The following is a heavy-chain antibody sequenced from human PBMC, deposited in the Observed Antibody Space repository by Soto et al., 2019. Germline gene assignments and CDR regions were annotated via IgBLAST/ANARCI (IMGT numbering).Heavy chain of an antibody. D-gene: IGHD2-2*01. CDR3: AKDLLRYCSSTSCRPNYFDY. CDR2: ISGSGGST. Sequence: QPGGSLRLSCAASGFTFSSYAMSWVRQAPGKGLEWVSAISGSGGSTYYADSVKGRFTISRDNSKNTLYLQMNSLRAEDTAVYYCAKDLLRYCSSTSCRPNYFDYWGQGTLVTVS. V-gene: IGHV3-23*01. J-gene: IGHJ4*02. CDR1: GFTFSSYA.